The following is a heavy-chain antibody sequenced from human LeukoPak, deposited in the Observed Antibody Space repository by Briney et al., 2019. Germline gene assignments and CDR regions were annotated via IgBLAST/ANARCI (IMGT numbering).Heavy chain of an antibody. Sequence: PSETLSPTCAVYGGSFSSYYWSWIRQPPGKGLEWIGEINHSGSTNYNPSLKSRVTISVDTSKNQFSLKLSSVTAADTAVYYCAREPLWGNWFDPWGQGTLVTVSS. CDR2: INHSGST. CDR3: AREPLWGNWFDP. J-gene: IGHJ5*02. CDR1: GGSFSSYY. D-gene: IGHD1-26*01. V-gene: IGHV4-34*01.